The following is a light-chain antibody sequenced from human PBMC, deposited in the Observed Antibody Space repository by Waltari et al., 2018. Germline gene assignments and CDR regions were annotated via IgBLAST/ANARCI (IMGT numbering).Light chain of an antibody. V-gene: IGLV2-14*03. CDR1: SSYVCGYNY. CDR3: SSYTSSSTLV. Sequence: QSALTQPASVSGSPGQSITISCTGTSSYVCGYNYVSGYQPHPGQAPNVMIYDGSNRPSVCSNRFAVSKSGNTAFLTISGLQAEDEADYYCSSYTSSSTLVFGGGTKLTVL. J-gene: IGLJ2*01. CDR2: DGS.